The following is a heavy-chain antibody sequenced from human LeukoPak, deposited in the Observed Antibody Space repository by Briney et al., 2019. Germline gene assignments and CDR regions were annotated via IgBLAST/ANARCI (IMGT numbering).Heavy chain of an antibody. J-gene: IGHJ4*02. CDR2: ISYDGSNK. V-gene: IGHV3-30*03. CDR1: GFTFSSYG. CDR3: TSHRSGY. Sequence: GGSLRLSCAASGFTFSSYGMHWVRQAPGKWLEWVAVISYDGSNKYYADSVKGRFTISRDNAKSSLYLLMNSLRAEDTALYYCTSHRSGYWGQGTLVTVSS.